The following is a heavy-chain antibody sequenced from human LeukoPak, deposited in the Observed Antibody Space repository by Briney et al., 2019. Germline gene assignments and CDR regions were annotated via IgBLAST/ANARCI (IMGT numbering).Heavy chain of an antibody. CDR3: AKVYYFGSGRLPIDY. D-gene: IGHD3-10*01. Sequence: PGGSLRLSCAASGFTFSSYGMHWVRQAPGKGLEWVAVISYDGRNKYYEDSVKGRFTISRDNSKNTLYLQMNSLRAGDTAVYYCAKVYYFGSGRLPIDYWGQGTLVTVSS. V-gene: IGHV3-30*18. J-gene: IGHJ4*02. CDR1: GFTFSSYG. CDR2: ISYDGRNK.